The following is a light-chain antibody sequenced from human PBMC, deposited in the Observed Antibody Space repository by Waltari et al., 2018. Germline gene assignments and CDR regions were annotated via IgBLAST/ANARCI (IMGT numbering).Light chain of an antibody. CDR1: GGSFAFTS. CDR2: ADS. J-gene: IGLJ3*02. Sequence: FILTQPHSVSESPGKTVTISCTGSGGSFAFTSVQWYQQRPDSAPTTVIYADSQRPSGVPDRFSGSIDSSSNSASLTISGLRTEDEADYYCQSYDSDRSWVFGGGTHLTVL. V-gene: IGLV6-57*02. CDR3: QSYDSDRSWV.